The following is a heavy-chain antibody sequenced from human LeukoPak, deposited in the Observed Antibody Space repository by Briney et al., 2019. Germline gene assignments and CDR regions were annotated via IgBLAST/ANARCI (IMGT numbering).Heavy chain of an antibody. CDR2: IYSGGST. CDR3: AREVPVGVKGAFDY. Sequence: GGSLRLSCAASGFTVSYNYMSWVRQAPGEGLEWVSVIYSGGSTYYADSVKGRFTISRDNSKNTLYLQMNSLRAEDTAVYYCAREVPVGVKGAFDYWGQGTLVTVSS. D-gene: IGHD3-10*01. V-gene: IGHV3-53*01. CDR1: GFTVSYNY. J-gene: IGHJ4*02.